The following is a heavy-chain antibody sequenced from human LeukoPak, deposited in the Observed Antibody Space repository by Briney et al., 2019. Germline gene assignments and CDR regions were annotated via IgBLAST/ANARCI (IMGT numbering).Heavy chain of an antibody. D-gene: IGHD2-15*01. CDR2: IYPGDSDT. Sequence: GESLKISCKASGYTFTRYWIGWVRQVPGKGLEWMGIIYPGDSDTTYSPSFRGQVTISADKSSSIIYLQWSSLKASDTAMYYCAREGNTRHYMDVWGKGTTVYVS. CDR3: AREGNTRHYMDV. CDR1: GYTFTRYW. J-gene: IGHJ6*03. V-gene: IGHV5-51*01.